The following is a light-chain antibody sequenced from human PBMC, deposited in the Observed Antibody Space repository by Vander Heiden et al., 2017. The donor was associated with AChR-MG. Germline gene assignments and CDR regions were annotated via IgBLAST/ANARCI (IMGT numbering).Light chain of an antibody. Sequence: EIVLTPSPATLSVSPGARATLSCRPSQSVSSNVAWYQKTPGHATRLLNCGASTRATGIPAMCSGRAAGKEFTLTSSRLQSEEVADYCCQQDNNSRTFGQGTKVEIK. CDR1: QSVSSN. CDR2: GAS. J-gene: IGKJ1*01. CDR3: QQDNNSRT. V-gene: IGKV3-15*01.